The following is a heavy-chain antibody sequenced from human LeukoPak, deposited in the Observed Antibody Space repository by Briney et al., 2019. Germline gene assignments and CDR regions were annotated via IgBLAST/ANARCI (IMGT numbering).Heavy chain of an antibody. Sequence: PPETLSLTCIVSGGSMSGYYWSWIRQPPGKGLEWIGYYFFPGSTKYNPSLNSRVTMSGDASKNQFSVKLYSVTAADTAVYYCARHRQSDADAFDFWGQGTMVTVSS. J-gene: IGHJ3*01. CDR2: YFFPGST. CDR3: ARHRQSDADAFDF. CDR1: GGSMSGYY. V-gene: IGHV4-59*08.